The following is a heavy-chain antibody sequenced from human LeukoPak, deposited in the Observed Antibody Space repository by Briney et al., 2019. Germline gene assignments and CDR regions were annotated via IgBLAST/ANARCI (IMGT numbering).Heavy chain of an antibody. CDR2: IYHSGST. V-gene: IGHV4-38-2*02. J-gene: IGHJ5*02. CDR3: ARYWNDNWFDP. Sequence: SETLSLTCTVSGYSINNGYYWGWIRQPPGKGLEWIGSIYHSGSTYYNPSLKSRITISVDTSKNQFSLKLSSVTAADTAVYYCARYWNDNWFDPWGQGTLVTVSS. CDR1: GYSINNGYY. D-gene: IGHD1-1*01.